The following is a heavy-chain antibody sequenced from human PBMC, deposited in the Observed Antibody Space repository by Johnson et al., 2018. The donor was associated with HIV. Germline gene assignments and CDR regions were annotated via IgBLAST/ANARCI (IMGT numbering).Heavy chain of an antibody. CDR3: AKIIGYSSGLEI. D-gene: IGHD6-19*01. Sequence: VQLVESGGGVVQPGGSLRLSCAASGFTVSTNYMSWVRQAPGKGLEWVSVIYSGGSIYYAVSVKGRFTISRDNSKNTLYLQMNSLRAEDTAVYYCAKIIGYSSGLEIWGQGTMVTVSS. CDR1: GFTVSTNY. J-gene: IGHJ3*02. CDR2: IYSGGSI. V-gene: IGHV3-66*02.